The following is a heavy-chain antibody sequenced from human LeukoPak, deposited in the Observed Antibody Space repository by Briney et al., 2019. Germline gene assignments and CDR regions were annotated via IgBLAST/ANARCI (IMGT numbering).Heavy chain of an antibody. D-gene: IGHD6-19*01. Sequence: GGSLRLSCAASGFTVSSNFLSWVRQAPGKGLEWVSVIYSGGSTYYADSVKGRFTISRDNSKNTLYLQMNSLRAEDTAVYYCARSSYSNGWFNAFHIWGEETMLSVSS. CDR2: IYSGGST. J-gene: IGHJ3*02. CDR1: GFTVSSNF. V-gene: IGHV3-66*01. CDR3: ARSSYSNGWFNAFHI.